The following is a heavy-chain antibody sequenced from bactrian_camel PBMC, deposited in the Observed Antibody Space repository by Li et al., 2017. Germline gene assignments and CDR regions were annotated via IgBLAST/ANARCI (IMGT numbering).Heavy chain of an antibody. CDR3: AAARSRFYSYDWLSRNPTGVDY. CDR2: MDGGTRA. CDR1: GSFENSDC. J-gene: IGHJ4*01. D-gene: IGHD4*01. Sequence: HVQLVESGGGSVQAGGSLKLSCSAFGSFENSDCVGWFRQAPGKEREGVATMDGGTRASYADSVKGRFTITKDNAKNTLYLQMNSLKPEDTGMYYCAAARSRFYSYDWLSRNPTGVDYWGQGTQVTVS. V-gene: IGHV3S53*01.